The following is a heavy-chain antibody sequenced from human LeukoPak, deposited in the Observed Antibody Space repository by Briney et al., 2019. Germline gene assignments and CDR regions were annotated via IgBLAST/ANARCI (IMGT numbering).Heavy chain of an antibody. V-gene: IGHV1-69*13. J-gene: IGHJ4*02. Sequence: SVKVSCKASGGTLSSYAISWVRQAPGQGLEGMGGIIPIFVTANYAQKFQGRVTITADESTSTAYMELSSLRSEDTAVYYCARGGLYYDSSGPLDYWGQGTLVTVSS. CDR1: GGTLSSYA. CDR2: IIPIFVTA. CDR3: ARGGLYYDSSGPLDY. D-gene: IGHD3-22*01.